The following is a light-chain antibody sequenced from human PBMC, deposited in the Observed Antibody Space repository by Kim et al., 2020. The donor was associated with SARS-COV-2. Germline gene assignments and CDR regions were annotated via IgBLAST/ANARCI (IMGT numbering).Light chain of an antibody. CDR1: QSVSSSF. V-gene: IGKV3-20*01. J-gene: IGKJ4*01. Sequence: PGERATLSCRASQSVSSSFLAWYQQKPGRAPRLLIYGASSRATGIPDRFSGSGSGTDFTLTISRLEPEDFAVYYCQQYGSSPLITFGGGTKVDIK. CDR2: GAS. CDR3: QQYGSSPLIT.